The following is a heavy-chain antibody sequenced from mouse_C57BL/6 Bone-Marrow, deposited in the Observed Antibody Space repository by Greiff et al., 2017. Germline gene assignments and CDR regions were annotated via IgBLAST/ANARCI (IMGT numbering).Heavy chain of an antibody. CDR1: GYTFTSYW. V-gene: IGHV1-72*01. CDR2: IDPDSGGT. J-gene: IGHJ3*01. Sequence: QVQLQQSGAELVKPGASVKLSCTASGYTFTSYWMHWVKQRPGRGLEWIGRIDPDSGGTKYTEKFKSKATLTVDTPSSTAYMQLSSLTSEDSAVSYSASYHSTTDGFAYWGQGTLVTVSA. D-gene: IGHD1-1*01. CDR3: ASYHSTTDGFAY.